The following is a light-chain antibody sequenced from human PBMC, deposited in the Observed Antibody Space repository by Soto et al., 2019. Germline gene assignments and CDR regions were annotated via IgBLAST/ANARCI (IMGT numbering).Light chain of an antibody. CDR3: QQYGRSPPWT. Sequence: VMTQSPDTLSVSPGERATLSCSASETVRSNLAWYQQKPGQAPRLLIYAASTRATGIPARFIGNGSGTGFTLTISRLEPEDFAVYYCQQYGRSPPWTFGQGTKVDIK. CDR2: AAS. V-gene: IGKV3-20*01. J-gene: IGKJ1*01. CDR1: ETVRSN.